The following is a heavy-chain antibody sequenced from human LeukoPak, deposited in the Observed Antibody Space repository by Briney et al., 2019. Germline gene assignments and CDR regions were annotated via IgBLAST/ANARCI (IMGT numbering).Heavy chain of an antibody. Sequence: SETPSLTCAVPGGTFNAYYWSWVRQSPGKGLQWIGECNHRGSAHYSPSLKSRVTISIDTSRSQVPLTLSSVTAADTAVYFCVRGNSGSYWGDSYYYMDVWGKGTTVTVSS. CDR1: GGTFNAYY. CDR3: VRGNSGSYWGDSYYYMDV. D-gene: IGHD1-26*01. CDR2: CNHRGSA. J-gene: IGHJ6*03. V-gene: IGHV4-34*01.